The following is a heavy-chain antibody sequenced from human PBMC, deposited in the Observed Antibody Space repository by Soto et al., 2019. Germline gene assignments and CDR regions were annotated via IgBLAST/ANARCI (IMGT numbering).Heavy chain of an antibody. CDR1: GGSISSSSYY. Sequence: QLQLQESGPGLVKPSETLSLTCTVSGGSISSSSYYWGWIRQPPGKGLEWIGSIYYSGSTYYNPSLSSRVTISVDTSKNQFSRKLSSVTAADTAVYYCARMSPSRITIFGVVIEVSDWFDPWGQGTLVTVSS. V-gene: IGHV4-39*01. J-gene: IGHJ5*02. CDR2: IYYSGST. D-gene: IGHD3-3*01. CDR3: ARMSPSRITIFGVVIEVSDWFDP.